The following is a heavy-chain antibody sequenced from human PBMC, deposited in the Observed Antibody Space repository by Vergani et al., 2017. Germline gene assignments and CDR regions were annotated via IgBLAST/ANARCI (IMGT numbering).Heavy chain of an antibody. J-gene: IGHJ5*02. D-gene: IGHD1-1*01. CDR2: INHSGST. CDR1: GGSFSGYY. V-gene: IGHV4-34*01. Sequence: QVQLQQWGAGLLKPSETLSLTCAVYGGSFSGYYWSWIRKPPGKGLEWIGEINHSGSTNYNPSLKSRVTISVDTSKNQFSLKLSSVTAADTAVYYCAGRIGTGRRWFDPWGQGTLVTVAS. CDR3: AGRIGTGRRWFDP.